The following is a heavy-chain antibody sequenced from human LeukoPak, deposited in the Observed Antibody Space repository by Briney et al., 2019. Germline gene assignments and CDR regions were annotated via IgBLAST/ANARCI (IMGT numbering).Heavy chain of an antibody. J-gene: IGHJ4*02. CDR1: GYTFTSYG. CDR2: ISAYNGNT. Sequence: GASAKVSCKASGYTFTSYGISWVRQAPGQGLEWMGWISAYNGNTNYAQKLQGRVTMTTDTSTSTAYMELRSLRSDDTAVYYCARDGRELPQLYYFDYWGQGTLVTVSS. V-gene: IGHV1-18*01. D-gene: IGHD1-26*01. CDR3: ARDGRELPQLYYFDY.